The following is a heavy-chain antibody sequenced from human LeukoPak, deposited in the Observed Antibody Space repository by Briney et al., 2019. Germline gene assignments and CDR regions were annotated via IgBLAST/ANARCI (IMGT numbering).Heavy chain of an antibody. J-gene: IGHJ4*02. V-gene: IGHV3-21*01. CDR2: ISSSSSYI. CDR1: GFTFSSYS. CDR3: GRIDRGDSSGYSNDY. D-gene: IGHD3-22*01. Sequence: PGGSLRLSCAASGFTFSSYSMTWVRQAPGKGLEWVSSISSSSSYIYYADSVNGRFTISRENAKNSLYLQMKSLRAEDTAVYYCGRIDRGDSSGYSNDYWGQGTLVTVSS.